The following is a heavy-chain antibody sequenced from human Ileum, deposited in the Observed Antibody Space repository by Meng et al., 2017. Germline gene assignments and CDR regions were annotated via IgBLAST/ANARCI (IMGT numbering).Heavy chain of an antibody. J-gene: IGHJ4*02. CDR3: ARAVYNIIRGYYFDS. CDR1: GFTVSSNY. D-gene: IGHD5-24*01. V-gene: IGHV3-53*01. CDR2: LYNGGDT. Sequence: GESLKISCAASGFTVSSNYMSWVRQAPGKGLEWVSVLYNGGDTYYADSVKGRFTISRDNSKNKLYLQLNSLTAEDTAVYYCARAVYNIIRGYYFDSWGQGTLVTVSS.